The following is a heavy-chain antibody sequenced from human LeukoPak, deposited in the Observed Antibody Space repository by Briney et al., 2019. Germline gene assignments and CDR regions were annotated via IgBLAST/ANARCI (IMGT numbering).Heavy chain of an antibody. CDR3: ARGNSLSSYYNWLDP. CDR1: GYTFTGYY. J-gene: IGHJ5*02. CDR2: INPNSGGT. D-gene: IGHD3-10*01. Sequence: GASVKVSCKASGYTFTGYYMHWVRQAPGQGLEWMGWINPNSGGTNYAQKFQGRVTMTRETSISTAYMELSSLKSDDTAVYYCARGNSLSSYYNWLDPWGQGTLVTVSS. V-gene: IGHV1-2*02.